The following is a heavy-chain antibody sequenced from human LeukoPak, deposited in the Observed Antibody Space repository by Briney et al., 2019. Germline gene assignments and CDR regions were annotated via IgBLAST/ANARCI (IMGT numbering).Heavy chain of an antibody. D-gene: IGHD3-10*01. CDR2: IKQDGSEK. Sequence: GGSLRLSCAASGFTFSSYWMSWVRQAPGKGLEWVANIKQDGSEKYYVDSVKGRFTISRDNAKNSLYLQMNSLRAEDTAVYYCARGSPDYYGSGSYGGDCWGQGTLVTVSS. CDR3: ARGSPDYYGSGSYGGDC. CDR1: GFTFSSYW. V-gene: IGHV3-7*01. J-gene: IGHJ4*02.